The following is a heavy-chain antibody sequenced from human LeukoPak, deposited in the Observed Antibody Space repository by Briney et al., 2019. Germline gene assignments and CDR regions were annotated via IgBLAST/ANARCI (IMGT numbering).Heavy chain of an antibody. CDR3: ARDNGRSLRERYFRH. CDR1: GYTFASYG. Sequence: ASVKVSCKASGYTFASYGISWVRQAPGQGLEWMGWISAYNGNTHYAQKFQGRVTVTTDTSTSTAYMELRSLGSDDTAVYYCARDNGRSLRERYFRHWGQGTLLTVSS. V-gene: IGHV1-18*01. D-gene: IGHD3-16*01. CDR2: ISAYNGNT. J-gene: IGHJ1*01.